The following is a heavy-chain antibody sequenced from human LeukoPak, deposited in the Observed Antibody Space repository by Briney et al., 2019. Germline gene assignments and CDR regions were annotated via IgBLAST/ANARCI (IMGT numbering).Heavy chain of an antibody. D-gene: IGHD2-2*01. V-gene: IGHV4-61*02. J-gene: IGHJ6*03. CDR2: IYTSGGT. CDR3: ASGGVVPATYYYYYYMDV. Sequence: SETLPLTCTVSGGSISSGSYYWSWIRQPAGKGLEWIGRIYTSGGTNYNPSLKSRVTISVDTSKNQFSLKLSSVTAADTAVYYCASGGVVPATYYYYYYMDVWGKGTTVTVSS. CDR1: GGSISSGSYY.